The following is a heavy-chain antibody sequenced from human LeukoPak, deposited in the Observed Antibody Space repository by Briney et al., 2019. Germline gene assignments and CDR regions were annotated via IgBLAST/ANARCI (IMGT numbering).Heavy chain of an antibody. CDR1: GFTVSSNY. CDR3: ARGWTGDYYFDY. D-gene: IGHD4-17*01. J-gene: IGHJ4*02. V-gene: IGHV3-53*01. Sequence: PGGSLRLSCAASGFTVSSNYMSWVRQAPGKGLEWVSVICSGGSTYYADSVKGRFTISRDNPKNTLYLQMNSLRAEDTAVYYCARGWTGDYYFDYWGQGTLVTVSS. CDR2: ICSGGST.